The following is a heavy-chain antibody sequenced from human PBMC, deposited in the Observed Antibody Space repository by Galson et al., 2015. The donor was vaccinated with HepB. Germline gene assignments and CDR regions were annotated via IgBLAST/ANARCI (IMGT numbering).Heavy chain of an antibody. J-gene: IGHJ3*02. Sequence: PALVKPTQTLTLTCTFSGFSLSTSGVGVGWIRQPPGKALEWLALIYWDDDKRYSPSLKSRLTITKDTSKNQVVLTMTNMDPVDTATYYCAHSKMVRGVRAFEIWGQGTMVTVSS. CDR3: AHSKMVRGVRAFEI. CDR2: IYWDDDK. V-gene: IGHV2-5*02. CDR1: GFSLSTSGVG. D-gene: IGHD3-10*01.